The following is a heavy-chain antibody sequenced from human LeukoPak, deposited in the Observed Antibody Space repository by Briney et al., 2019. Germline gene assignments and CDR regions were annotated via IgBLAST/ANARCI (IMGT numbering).Heavy chain of an antibody. CDR2: IYTSGST. J-gene: IGHJ5*02. CDR3: ARGLIAAAFDP. D-gene: IGHD6-13*01. CDR1: GGSISSGSYY. Sequence: PSETLSLTCTVSGGSISSGSYYWSWIRQPAGKGLEWIGRIYTSGSTNYNPSLKSRVTISVDTSKNQFSLKLSSVTAADTAVYYCARGLIAAAFDPWGQGTLVTVSS. V-gene: IGHV4-61*02.